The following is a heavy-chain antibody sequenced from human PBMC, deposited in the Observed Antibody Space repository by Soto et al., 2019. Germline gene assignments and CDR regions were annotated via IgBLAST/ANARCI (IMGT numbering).Heavy chain of an antibody. CDR3: ARAVQSDYISYFDS. D-gene: IGHD4-17*01. V-gene: IGHV4-28*07. CDR2: TSYRRST. CDR1: GYSISTNNW. Sequence: QVHLQESGPGLVKPSDTLSLTCVVSGYSISTNNWWGWVRQTPGKGLEWIAYTSYRRSTHYNPALSSRVAVSVDTSTNQFFLDLTSVTAVDTAVYYCARAVQSDYISYFDSWGQGTLVTVSP. J-gene: IGHJ4*02.